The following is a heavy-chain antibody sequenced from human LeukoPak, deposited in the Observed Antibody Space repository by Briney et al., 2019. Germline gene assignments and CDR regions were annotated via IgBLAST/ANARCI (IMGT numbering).Heavy chain of an antibody. CDR1: RHTLTVSY. Sequence: ASVKVSCKASRHTLTVSYMHWVRQAPGQGLEWMGWVNPNSGGTNYAQKFQGRVAMTRDTSISTAYMELRSLRSNATAVYYCAIDNPYDSSGYYLYYWGQGTLVTVSS. CDR3: AIDNPYDSSGYYLYY. V-gene: IGHV1-2*02. D-gene: IGHD3-22*01. J-gene: IGHJ4*02. CDR2: VNPNSGGT.